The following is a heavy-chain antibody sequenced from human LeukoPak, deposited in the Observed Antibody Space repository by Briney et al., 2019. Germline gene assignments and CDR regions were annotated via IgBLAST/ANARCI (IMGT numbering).Heavy chain of an antibody. J-gene: IGHJ5*02. D-gene: IGHD3-22*01. CDR1: GYTFTSYD. V-gene: IGHV1-8*01. CDR3: AREYYDDSGLPGFDP. CDR2: MNPNSGNT. Sequence: GASVKVSCKASGYTFTSYDINWVRQATGQGLEWMGWMNPNSGNTGYAQKFQGRVTMTRNTSISTAYMELSSLRSEDTAVYYCAREYYDDSGLPGFDPWGQGTLVTVSS.